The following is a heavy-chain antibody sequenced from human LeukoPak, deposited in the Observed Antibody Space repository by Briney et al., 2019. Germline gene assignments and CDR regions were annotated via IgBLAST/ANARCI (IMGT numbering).Heavy chain of an antibody. D-gene: IGHD2-21*01. CDR2: INHSGST. CDR3: ARVRGTGDGYYFDL. CDR1: GGTFTAV. J-gene: IGHJ2*01. Sequence: SETLSLTCAVYGGTFTAVWSCIPEPPGTRLAWFGKINHSGSTTYNPSLKSRVTISVHTSKNQFFLKLSSVTAADTAVYYCARVRGTGDGYYFDLWGRGTLVTVSS. V-gene: IGHV4-34*01.